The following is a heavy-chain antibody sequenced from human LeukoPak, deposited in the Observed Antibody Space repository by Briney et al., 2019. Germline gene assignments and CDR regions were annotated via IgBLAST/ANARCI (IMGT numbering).Heavy chain of an antibody. CDR3: SRGRTVSSGGSSYSRYFDY. CDR2: IKQDGSEK. Sequence: PGGSLRFYCAASGFSFSSYWMSWVRQAPGKGLEWVANIKQDGSEKYYVDSVKGRFTISRDNAKNSLYLQMNSLRAEDTAVYYCSRGRTVSSGGSSYSRYFDYWGQGTLVTVSS. CDR1: GFSFSSYW. D-gene: IGHD2-15*01. V-gene: IGHV3-7*01. J-gene: IGHJ4*02.